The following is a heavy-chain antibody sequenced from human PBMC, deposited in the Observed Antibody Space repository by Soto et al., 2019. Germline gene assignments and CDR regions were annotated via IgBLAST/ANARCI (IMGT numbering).Heavy chain of an antibody. D-gene: IGHD3-22*01. Sequence: QVQLVQSGAEVKKPGSSVKVSCKASGGTFSSYAISWVRQAPGQGLEWMGGIIPIFGTANYAQKFQGRVKITADESTSTAYMELSSLRSEDTAVYYCARYYRQDSSGYYSWYFDYWGQGTLVTVSS. CDR2: IIPIFGTA. V-gene: IGHV1-69*01. J-gene: IGHJ4*02. CDR1: GGTFSSYA. CDR3: ARYYRQDSSGYYSWYFDY.